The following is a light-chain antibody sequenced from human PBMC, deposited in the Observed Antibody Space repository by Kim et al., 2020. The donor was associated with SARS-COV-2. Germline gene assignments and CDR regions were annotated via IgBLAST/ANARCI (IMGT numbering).Light chain of an antibody. CDR3: IQTTQSPYS. CDR2: FCV. Sequence: ETGSTSSACLLSVSCSEVYNTLELCLQRRGRCLQRLCYFCVIRGSGGPVRCSGSGSGTDFTLKISRVEAEDVGVYYCIQTTQSPYSFGQGTKLEI. CDR1: SVSCSEVYNT. J-gene: IGKJ2*03. V-gene: IGKV2-28*01.